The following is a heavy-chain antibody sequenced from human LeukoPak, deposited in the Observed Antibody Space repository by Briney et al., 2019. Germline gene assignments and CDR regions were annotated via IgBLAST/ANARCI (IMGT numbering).Heavy chain of an antibody. CDR3: ARAVVGSAYDYFDY. CDR2: ISNGGGYI. V-gene: IGHV3-21*01. CDR1: GFTFSSYW. J-gene: IGHJ4*02. D-gene: IGHD5-12*01. Sequence: GGSLRLSCAVSGFTFSSYWMHWVRQAPGKGLEWVSFISNGGGYIYYTDSVKGRFTISRDNAKNSLFLQMNSLRAEDTAVYFCARAVVGSAYDYFDYWGQGTLVTVSS.